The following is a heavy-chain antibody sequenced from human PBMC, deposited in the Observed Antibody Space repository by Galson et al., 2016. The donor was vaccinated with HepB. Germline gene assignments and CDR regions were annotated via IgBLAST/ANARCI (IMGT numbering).Heavy chain of an antibody. D-gene: IGHD3-3*01. V-gene: IGHV3-23*01. CDR1: GFSVYV. CDR3: AKDLHYEIARSSSDFRRGLARRQSAGDSDMDV. J-gene: IGHJ6*02. Sequence: SLRLSCAASGFSVYVMSWVRQAPGKGLEWVATFSGYDSSAFYADSVKGLFTIARDSSKKTLFLQMNSLRVDDTARYFCAKDLHYEIARSSSDFRRGLARRQSAGDSDMDVWGQGTTVIVSS. CDR2: FSGYDSSA.